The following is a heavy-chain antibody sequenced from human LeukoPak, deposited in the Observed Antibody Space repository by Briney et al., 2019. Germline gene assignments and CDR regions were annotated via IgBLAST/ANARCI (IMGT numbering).Heavy chain of an antibody. CDR3: ASLTRYPYYYSMDV. D-gene: IGHD1-1*01. CDR1: GYSFTSYW. V-gene: IGHV5-51*03. CDR2: IYPGDSDT. J-gene: IGHJ6*03. Sequence: KPGESLKISCKGSGYSFTSYWIGWVRQMPGKGLEWMGTIYPGDSDTRYSPSFQGQVTISADKSISTSYLQWSSLKAAETAMYYCASLTRYPYYYSMDVWGKGTTVTDSS.